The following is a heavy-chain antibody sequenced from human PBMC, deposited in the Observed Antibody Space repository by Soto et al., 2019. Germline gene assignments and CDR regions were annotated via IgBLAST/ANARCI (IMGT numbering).Heavy chain of an antibody. D-gene: IGHD3-22*01. J-gene: IGHJ5*02. V-gene: IGHV3-23*01. CDR1: GFTFSSYA. Sequence: GGSLRLSCAASGFTFSSYAMSWVRQAPGKGLEWVSAISGSGGSTYYADSVKGRFTISRDNAKNTLYLQMNSLRAEDTAVYYCAKVHTYDSSCYYVHWFDPWGQGTLVTVSS. CDR2: ISGSGGST. CDR3: AKVHTYDSSCYYVHWFDP.